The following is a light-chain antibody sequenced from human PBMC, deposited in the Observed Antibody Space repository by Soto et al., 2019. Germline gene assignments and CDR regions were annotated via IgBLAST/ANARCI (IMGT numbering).Light chain of an antibody. Sequence: DFVMTQSPLSLSVILGQPASISCRSSQSLVYSGGNTYLSWFQQRPGQSPRRLIYEVSKRDSGVPDRFSGSGAGTDFTLKISRVEAEDLGVYYCMQGTHRPRTFGQGTRWIS. CDR3: MQGTHRPRT. J-gene: IGKJ1*01. CDR2: EVS. V-gene: IGKV2-30*01. CDR1: QSLVYSGGNTY.